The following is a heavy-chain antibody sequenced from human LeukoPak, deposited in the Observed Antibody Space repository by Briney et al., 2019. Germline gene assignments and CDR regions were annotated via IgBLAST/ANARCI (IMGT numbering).Heavy chain of an antibody. Sequence: PSETLSLTCAVYGGSFSGYYWSWIRQPPGKGLEWIGEINHSGSTNYNPSLKSRVTISVDTSKNQFSLKLSSETAADTAVYYCARGLQAPHYYDSSGSERGYFDYWGQGTLVTVSS. CDR1: GGSFSGYY. J-gene: IGHJ4*02. CDR2: INHSGST. D-gene: IGHD3-22*01. V-gene: IGHV4-34*01. CDR3: ARGLQAPHYYDSSGSERGYFDY.